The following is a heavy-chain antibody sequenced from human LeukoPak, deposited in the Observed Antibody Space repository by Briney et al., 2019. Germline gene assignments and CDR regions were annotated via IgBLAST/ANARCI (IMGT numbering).Heavy chain of an antibody. D-gene: IGHD3-10*01. CDR1: GYSFTSYW. J-gene: IGHJ4*02. V-gene: IGHV5-51*01. Sequence: GESLKISCKGSGYSFTSYWIGWVRQMPGKGLEWMGIIYPGDSDTRYSPSFQGQVTISADKSISTAYLQWSSLKASDTAMYYCARHSARDYYGSGTPYFDYWGQGTLVTVSS. CDR2: IYPGDSDT. CDR3: ARHSARDYYGSGTPYFDY.